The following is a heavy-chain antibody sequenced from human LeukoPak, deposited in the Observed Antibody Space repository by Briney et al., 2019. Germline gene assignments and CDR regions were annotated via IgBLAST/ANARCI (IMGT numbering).Heavy chain of an antibody. V-gene: IGHV3-15*01. CDR1: GFTFSNAW. J-gene: IGHJ4*02. CDR3: AKVVIGNRGMASAQDD. D-gene: IGHD6-13*01. Sequence: GGSLRLSCAASGFTFSNAWMSWVRQAPGKGLEWVGRIKSKTDGGTTDYAAPVKGRFTISRDDSKNTLYLQMNSLKTEDTAVYYCAKVVIGNRGMASAQDDWGQGTLVTVSS. CDR2: IKSKTDGGTT.